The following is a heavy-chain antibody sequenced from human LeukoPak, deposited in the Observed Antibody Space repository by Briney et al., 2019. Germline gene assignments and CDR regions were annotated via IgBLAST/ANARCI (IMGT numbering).Heavy chain of an antibody. CDR2: ISYDGSSK. D-gene: IGHD6-19*01. CDR1: EFTFSSYA. V-gene: IGHV3-30*04. J-gene: IGHJ4*02. CDR3: AKDRASGYSSGWLH. Sequence: GSLRLSCAASEFTFSSYAMHWVRQAPGKGLEWVAFISYDGSSKSYADSVKGRFTISRDNSQNTLYLQMNSLRAEDTAVYYCAKDRASGYSSGWLHWGEGTLVTVSS.